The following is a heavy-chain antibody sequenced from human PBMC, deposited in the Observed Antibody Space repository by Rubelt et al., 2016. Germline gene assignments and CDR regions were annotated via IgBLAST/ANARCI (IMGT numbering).Heavy chain of an antibody. J-gene: IGHJ4*02. V-gene: IGHV5-51*01. D-gene: IGHD6-6*01. CDR3: ARQEYSSSPVFY. Sequence: PGDSDTRYSPSFQGQVTISADKSISTAYLQWSSLKASDTAMYYCARQEYSSSPVFYWGQGTLVTVSS. CDR2: PGDSDT.